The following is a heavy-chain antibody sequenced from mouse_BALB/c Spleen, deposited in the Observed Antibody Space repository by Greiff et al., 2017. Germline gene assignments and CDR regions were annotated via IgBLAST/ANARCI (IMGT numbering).Heavy chain of an antibody. CDR3: AREVPFAY. Sequence: EVQVVESGGGLVQPGGSLKLSCAASGFTFSSYTMSWVRQTPEKRLEWVAYISNGGGSTYYPDTVKGRFTISRDNAKNTLYLQMSSLKSEDTAMYYCAREVPFAYWGQGTLVTVSA. CDR1: GFTFSSYT. CDR2: ISNGGGST. J-gene: IGHJ3*01. V-gene: IGHV5-12-2*01.